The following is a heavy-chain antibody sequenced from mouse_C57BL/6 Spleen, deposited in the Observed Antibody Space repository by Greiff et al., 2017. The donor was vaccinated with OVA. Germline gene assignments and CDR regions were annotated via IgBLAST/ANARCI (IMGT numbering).Heavy chain of an antibody. V-gene: IGHV3-6*01. CDR1: GYSITSGYY. D-gene: IGHD1-1*01. CDR3: ARGGYGSSYWFAY. Sequence: EVKLVESGPGLVKPSQSLSLTCSVTGYSITSGYYWNWIRQFPGNKLEWMGYISYDGSNNYNPSLKNRISITRDTSKNQFFLKLNSVTTEDTATYYCARGGYGSSYWFAYWGQGTLVTVSA. CDR2: ISYDGSN. J-gene: IGHJ3*01.